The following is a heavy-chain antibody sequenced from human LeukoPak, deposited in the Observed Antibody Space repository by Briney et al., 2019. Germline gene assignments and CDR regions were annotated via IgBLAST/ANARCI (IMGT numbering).Heavy chain of an antibody. Sequence: ASVKVPCKASGYTFTSSGISWLRQAPGQGLDWMGWISADNGDTNYAQKLQGRVTMTTDTSTSTAYMELRSLRSDDTAVYYCGRGSYGDPLFDYWGQGTLVTVSS. J-gene: IGHJ4*02. D-gene: IGHD4-17*01. V-gene: IGHV1-18*01. CDR2: ISADNGDT. CDR1: GYTFTSSG. CDR3: GRGSYGDPLFDY.